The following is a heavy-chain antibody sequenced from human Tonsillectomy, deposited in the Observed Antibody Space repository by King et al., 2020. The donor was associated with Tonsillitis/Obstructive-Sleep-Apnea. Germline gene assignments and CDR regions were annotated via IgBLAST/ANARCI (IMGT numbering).Heavy chain of an antibody. CDR3: TRDFWSGYLRGYYLDV. CDR1: GYTFTDDY. Sequence: VQLVQSGAELKKPGASVKVSCKASGYTFTDDYMHWVRQVPGQEIEWIGRIALNDGDTDDEEKFQGRVTMTRDTSTSTAYMELSGLRSDDTAEYYCTRDFWSGYLRGYYLDVWGKGTTVTVSS. D-gene: IGHD3-3*01. CDR2: IALNDGDT. J-gene: IGHJ6*04. V-gene: IGHV1-2*06.